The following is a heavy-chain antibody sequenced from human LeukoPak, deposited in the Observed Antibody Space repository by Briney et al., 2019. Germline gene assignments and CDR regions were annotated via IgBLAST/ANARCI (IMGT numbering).Heavy chain of an antibody. V-gene: IGHV3-49*04. CDR3: TRALYDFWSGPRFDP. J-gene: IGHJ5*02. CDR2: IRSKAYGGTT. D-gene: IGHD3-3*01. CDR1: GVTFGDYA. Sequence: GGSLRLSCTASGVTFGDYAMSWVRQAPGKGLEWVGLIRSKAYGGTTEYAASVKGRFTISRDDSKSIAYLQMNSLKTEDTAVYYCTRALYDFWSGPRFDPWGQGTLVTVSS.